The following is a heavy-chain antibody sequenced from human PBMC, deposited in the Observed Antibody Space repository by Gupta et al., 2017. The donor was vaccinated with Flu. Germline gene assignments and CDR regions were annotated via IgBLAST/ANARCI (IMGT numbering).Heavy chain of an antibody. CDR3: ARRLAAVAGNYYYGMDV. J-gene: IGHJ6*02. Sequence: GDSDTRYSPSFQGQVTISADKSISTAYLQWSSLKASDTAMYYCARRLAAVAGNYYYGMDVWGQGTTVTVSS. D-gene: IGHD6-19*01. CDR2: GDSDT. V-gene: IGHV5-51*01.